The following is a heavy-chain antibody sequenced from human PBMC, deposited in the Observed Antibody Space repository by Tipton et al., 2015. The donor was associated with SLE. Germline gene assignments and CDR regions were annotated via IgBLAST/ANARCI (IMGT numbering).Heavy chain of an antibody. CDR2: IWYDGSNK. V-gene: IGHV3-33*08. Sequence: SLRLSCAASGFTFSSYGMHWVRQAPGKGLEGVAVIWYDGSNKYYADSVKGRFTISRDNSKNTLYLQMNSLRAEDTAVYYCAGQLSYYYGMDVWGQGTTVTVPS. D-gene: IGHD6-13*01. CDR3: AGQLSYYYGMDV. CDR1: GFTFSSYG. J-gene: IGHJ6*02.